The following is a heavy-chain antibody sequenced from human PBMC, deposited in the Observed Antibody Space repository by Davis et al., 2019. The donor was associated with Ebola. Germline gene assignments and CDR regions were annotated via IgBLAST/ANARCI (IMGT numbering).Heavy chain of an antibody. CDR2: IYYSGST. CDR1: GGSISSSSYY. D-gene: IGHD2-15*01. V-gene: IGHV4-61*05. J-gene: IGHJ3*02. CDR3: ARVKIGYCSGGSCYPTDAFDI. Sequence: SETLSLTCTVSGGSISSSSYYWGWIRQPPGKGLEWIGYIYYSGSTNYNPSLKSRVTISVDTSKNQFSLKLSSVTAADTAVYYCARVKIGYCSGGSCYPTDAFDIWGQGTMVTVSS.